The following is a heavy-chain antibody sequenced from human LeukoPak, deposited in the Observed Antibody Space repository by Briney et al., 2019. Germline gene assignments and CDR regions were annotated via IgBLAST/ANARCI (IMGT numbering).Heavy chain of an antibody. J-gene: IGHJ4*02. D-gene: IGHD3-10*01. V-gene: IGHV4-39*07. CDR2: IYYSGST. CDR1: GGSISSSSYY. CDR3: ARGPTITMVRD. Sequence: SETLSLTYTVSGGSISSSSYYWGWIRQPPGKGLEWIGSIYYSGSTYYNPSLKSRVTISVDTSKNQFSLKLSSVTAADTAVYYCARGPTITMVRDWGQGTLVTVSS.